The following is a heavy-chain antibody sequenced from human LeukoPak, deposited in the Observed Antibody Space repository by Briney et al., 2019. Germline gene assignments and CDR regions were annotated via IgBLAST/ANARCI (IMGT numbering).Heavy chain of an antibody. CDR2: ISPNSGGT. CDR3: AREPLVRLTSGFDI. Sequence: ASVKVSCKASGYAFTDYYMHWVRQAPGQGLEWMGWISPNSGGTNYAQKFQGRVTMTRDTSISTAYMELSRLRSDDTAIYYCAREPLVRLTSGFDIWGQGTMVTVSS. CDR1: GYAFTDYY. D-gene: IGHD3-10*01. J-gene: IGHJ3*02. V-gene: IGHV1-2*02.